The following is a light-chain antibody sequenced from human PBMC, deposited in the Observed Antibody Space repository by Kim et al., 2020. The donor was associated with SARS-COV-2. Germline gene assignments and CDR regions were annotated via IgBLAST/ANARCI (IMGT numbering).Light chain of an antibody. CDR3: QVWDTSSDHPV. CDR2: HDT. Sequence: APGKTTGITWGGNNIASKHVHWYQQKPGLAPVLVIYHDTDRPSGIPERFSGSNSGDTATLTISWVEAGDEADYYCQVWDTSSDHPVFGGGTQLTVL. V-gene: IGLV3-21*04. J-gene: IGLJ2*01. CDR1: NIASKH.